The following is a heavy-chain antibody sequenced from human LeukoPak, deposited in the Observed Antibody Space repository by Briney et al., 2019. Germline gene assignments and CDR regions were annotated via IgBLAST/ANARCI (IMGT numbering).Heavy chain of an antibody. J-gene: IGHJ4*02. CDR2: ISYDGSNK. Sequence: PGGSLRLSCAASGLTFSSYAMHWVRQAPGKGLEWVAVISYDGSNKYYADSVKGRFTISRDNSKNTLYLQMNSLRAEDTAVYYCASTDYYDSSGNDYWGQGTLVTVSS. D-gene: IGHD3-22*01. CDR1: GLTFSSYA. CDR3: ASTDYYDSSGNDY. V-gene: IGHV3-30-3*01.